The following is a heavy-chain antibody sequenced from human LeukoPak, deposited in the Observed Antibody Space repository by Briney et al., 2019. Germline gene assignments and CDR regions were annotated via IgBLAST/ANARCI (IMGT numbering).Heavy chain of an antibody. CDR1: GYTFSRYY. CDR2: INPSGGST. Sequence: ASVKVSCKATGYTFSRYYIHWVRHAPGQGLEWIEIINPSGGSTNYAHKFQDRVTMTRDTSTRTVYMELSSLRSEDTAVYYCARDEGYYFYMDVWGKGTTVTVSS. CDR3: ARDEGYYFYMDV. V-gene: IGHV1-46*01. J-gene: IGHJ6*03.